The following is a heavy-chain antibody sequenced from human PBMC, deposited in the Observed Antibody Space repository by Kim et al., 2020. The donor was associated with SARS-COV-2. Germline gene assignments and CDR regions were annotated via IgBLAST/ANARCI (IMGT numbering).Heavy chain of an antibody. J-gene: IGHJ6*02. D-gene: IGHD6-19*01. CDR3: ARPYSSGHYYYGFNV. CDR1: GFTFSDYE. CDR2: ISPRSRTI. V-gene: IGHV3-48*03. Sequence: GGSLRLSCAASGFTFSDYEMNWVRQAPGKGLEWVSYISPRSRTIYYADSVEGRFTISRDNAKDSLFLQMNSLRAEDTAVYYCARPYSSGHYYYGFNVWGQGATVTVSS.